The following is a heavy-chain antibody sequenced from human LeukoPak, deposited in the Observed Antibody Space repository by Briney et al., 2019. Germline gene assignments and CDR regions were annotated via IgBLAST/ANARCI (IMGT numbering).Heavy chain of an antibody. Sequence: GGTLRLSCAASGFTFNTYGMSWVRQAPGKGLEWVSAISGSGGSTYYADSVKGRFTISTDNSKNTLYLQMNSLRAGDTALYYCARQPYASGSYFYWGQGTLVTVSS. J-gene: IGHJ4*02. CDR1: GFTFNTYG. CDR3: ARQPYASGSYFY. D-gene: IGHD3-10*01. V-gene: IGHV3-23*01. CDR2: ISGSGGST.